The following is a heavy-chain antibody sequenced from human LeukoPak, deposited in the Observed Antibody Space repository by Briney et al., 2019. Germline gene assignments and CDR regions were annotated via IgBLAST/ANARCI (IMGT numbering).Heavy chain of an antibody. J-gene: IGHJ4*02. CDR1: GFTFSSYG. CDR3: AKAEMVRGVIWLDY. CDR2: IWYDGSNK. V-gene: IGHV3-33*06. Sequence: EPGRSLRLSCAASGFTFSSYGMHWVRQAPGKGLEWVAVIWYDGSNKYYADSVKGRFTISRDNSKNTLYLQMNSLRAEDTAVYYCAKAEMVRGVIWLDYWGQGTLVTVSS. D-gene: IGHD3-10*01.